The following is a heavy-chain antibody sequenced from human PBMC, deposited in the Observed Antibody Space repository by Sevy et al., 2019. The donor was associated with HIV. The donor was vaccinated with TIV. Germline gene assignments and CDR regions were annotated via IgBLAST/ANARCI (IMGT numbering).Heavy chain of an antibody. CDR3: ARETDNSARWLDP. Sequence: GGSLRLSCAASGFTFNFHGMHWVRQAPGKGLEWVAFIWHDGSNKYMADSVKGRFTISRVNSKNTLFLQMNSLTVEDTAVDYCARETDNSARWLDPWGQGTLVTVSS. V-gene: IGHV3-30*02. CDR1: GFTFNFHG. D-gene: IGHD4-4*01. J-gene: IGHJ5*02. CDR2: IWHDGSNK.